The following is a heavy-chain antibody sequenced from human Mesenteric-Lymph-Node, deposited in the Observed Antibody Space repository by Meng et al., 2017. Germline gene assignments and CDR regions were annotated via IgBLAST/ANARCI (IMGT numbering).Heavy chain of an antibody. J-gene: IGHJ4*02. CDR1: GFTFSSYG. V-gene: IGHV3-30*18. Sequence: QLQLVEPGGGVGQPGRHLRLSCAASGFTFSSYGMHWVRQAPGKGLEWVALISYDGNKKYYGDSVKGRFTISRDISKNTLYLQMNSLRPEDTAVYFCAKSLEAAATGFDYWGQGTLVTVSS. D-gene: IGHD2-15*01. CDR2: ISYDGNKK. CDR3: AKSLEAAATGFDY.